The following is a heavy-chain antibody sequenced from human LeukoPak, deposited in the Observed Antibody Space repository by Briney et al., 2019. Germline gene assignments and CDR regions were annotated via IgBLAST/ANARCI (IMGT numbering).Heavy chain of an antibody. Sequence: PSETLSLTCAVYGGSFSGYYWSWIRQPPGKGLEWIGEINHSGSTNYNPSLKSRVTISVDTSKNQFSLKLSSVTAADTAVYYCARGGHSSGWYVGNRKNYFGYWGQGTLVTVSS. CDR3: ARGGHSSGWYVGNRKNYFGY. V-gene: IGHV4-34*01. CDR1: GGSFSGYY. CDR2: INHSGST. J-gene: IGHJ4*02. D-gene: IGHD6-19*01.